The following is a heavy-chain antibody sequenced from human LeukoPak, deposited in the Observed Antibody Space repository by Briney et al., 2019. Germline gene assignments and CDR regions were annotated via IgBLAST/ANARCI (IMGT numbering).Heavy chain of an antibody. D-gene: IGHD3-16*01. CDR3: ARGGYYFDY. V-gene: IGHV3-72*01. J-gene: IGHJ4*02. CDR1: GFTFSDHY. CDR2: TRNKANSYTT. Sequence: GGSLRLSCAASGFTFSDHYMDWVRQAPGKGLEWVGRTRNKANSYTTEYAASVKGRFTISRDNARNSLYLQMNRLRAEDTAVYYCARGGYYFDYWGQGTLVTVSS.